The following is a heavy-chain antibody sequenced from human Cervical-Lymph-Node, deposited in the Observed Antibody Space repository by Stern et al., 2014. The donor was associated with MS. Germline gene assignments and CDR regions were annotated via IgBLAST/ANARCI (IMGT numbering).Heavy chain of an antibody. V-gene: IGHV1-46*04. Sequence: QDQLVQSGAEVKKPGASVKVSCKTSGYTFTRYDIHWVRQAPGQGLEWMGLIVPGVGDTPYAQTWQGRVSMTRDTSATTVYMELSSLRSEDTAVYFCARSGLGGAVGSWGQGTLVTVSA. J-gene: IGHJ5*02. CDR2: IVPGVGDT. CDR3: ARSGLGGAVGS. D-gene: IGHD3-10*01. CDR1: GYTFTRYD.